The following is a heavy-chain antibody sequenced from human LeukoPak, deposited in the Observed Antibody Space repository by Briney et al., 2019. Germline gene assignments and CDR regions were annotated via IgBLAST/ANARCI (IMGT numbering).Heavy chain of an antibody. CDR2: ISSNGGST. CDR3: VRDDTYYYASGSPPA. D-gene: IGHD3-10*01. V-gene: IGHV3-64D*09. J-gene: IGHJ5*02. CDR1: GFTFSSYA. Sequence: GGSLRLSCSASGFTFSSYAMHWVRQAPGKGLEYVSAISSNGGSTYYADSVKGRFTISRDNSKNTLFLQMTSLRTEDTAVYYCVRDDTYYYASGSPPAWGQGTLVIVSS.